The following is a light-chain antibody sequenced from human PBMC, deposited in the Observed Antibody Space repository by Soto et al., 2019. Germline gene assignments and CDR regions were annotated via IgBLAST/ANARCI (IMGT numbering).Light chain of an antibody. V-gene: IGLV2-11*01. J-gene: IGLJ1*01. CDR2: DVK. CDR3: CSNAGSYTFV. CDR1: SSDVGGYNY. Sequence: QSALTQPRSVSGSPGQSVTISCTGTSSDVGGYNYVSWYQQYPGKAPKVMIYDVKTRPSGVPDRFSGSKSGNTASLTISGLQAEDEADYYCCSNAGSYTFVFGTGTKLTVL.